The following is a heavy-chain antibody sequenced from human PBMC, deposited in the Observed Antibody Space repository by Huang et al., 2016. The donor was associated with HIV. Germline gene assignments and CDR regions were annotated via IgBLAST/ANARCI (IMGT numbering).Heavy chain of an antibody. CDR1: GFSFIPVW. CDR3: TTWISTAAGGN. Sequence: EVHLIEFGGGLVKPWSSLRLSCEGSGFSFIPVWMSWVRQTPGKGLEWVDLIKNSLDGGTTDYAAPVRGRFIISREDSKNRMDLQMHDLKAADTAVYYCTTWISTAAGGNWGQGTLVTVSS. V-gene: IGHV3-15*01. J-gene: IGHJ4*02. CDR2: IKNSLDGGTT. D-gene: IGHD2-15*01.